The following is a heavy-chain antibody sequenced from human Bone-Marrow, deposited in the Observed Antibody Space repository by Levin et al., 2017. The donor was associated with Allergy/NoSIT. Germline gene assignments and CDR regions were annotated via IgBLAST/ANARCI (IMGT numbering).Heavy chain of an antibody. J-gene: IGHJ6*02. D-gene: IGHD2-15*01. CDR2: ITGSGDYT. CDR3: AKASGGSSLVGMDV. V-gene: IGHV3-23*01. Sequence: PGESLKISCAASGFTLSNYAMTWVRQAPGKGLEWVSGITGSGDYTYYAGSVKGRFTISRDNSKIYLQMNSLRAEDTAVYYCAKASGGSSLVGMDVWGQGTTVRVSS. CDR1: GFTLSNYA.